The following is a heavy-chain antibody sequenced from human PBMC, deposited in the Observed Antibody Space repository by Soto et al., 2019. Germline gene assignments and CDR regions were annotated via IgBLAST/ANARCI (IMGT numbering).Heavy chain of an antibody. V-gene: IGHV4-59*01. CDR1: GASISSYY. J-gene: IGHJ2*01. CDR3: ARRQKGGAPLYFDL. Sequence: QVHLQESGPGLVKPSETLSLTCTVSGASISSYYWSWIRQPPGKGLEWIGYIYHSGSTTYNPSLKSRVTIXIXTXXSQFPLKLSSVTAADTAVYYCARRQKGGAPLYFDLWGRGTLVTVSS. CDR2: IYHSGST. D-gene: IGHD4-17*01.